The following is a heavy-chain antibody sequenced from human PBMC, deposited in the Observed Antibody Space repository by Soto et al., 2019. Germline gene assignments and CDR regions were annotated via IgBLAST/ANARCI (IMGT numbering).Heavy chain of an antibody. V-gene: IGHV4-34*01. D-gene: IGHD3-22*01. J-gene: IGHJ5*01. CDR1: GGSFSGHS. CDR2: INHSGIV. Sequence: KTSETLSLTCAVYGGSFSGHSWTWIRQSPGKGLEWIGDINHSGIVNYSPSLKSRVTISLDTSKNQFSLTLSAVTAADTAMYYCSTRAYDTNGYYRFDPWGQGTLVTVSS. CDR3: STRAYDTNGYYRFDP.